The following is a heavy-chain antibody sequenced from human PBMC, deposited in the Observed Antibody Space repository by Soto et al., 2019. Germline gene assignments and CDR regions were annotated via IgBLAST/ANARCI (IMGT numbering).Heavy chain of an antibody. V-gene: IGHV3-23*01. Sequence: GGSLRLSCAASGFTLCSNSMAWVRQAPGKRLQWVSGISNDGSTTFYIDSVRGRFTISRDTSTNTLYLQMDSLRVEDTAVYFCAKWSGFGDAWGQGTLVTDSS. CDR3: AKWSGFGDA. CDR2: ISNDGSTT. CDR1: GFTLCSNS. J-gene: IGHJ5*02. D-gene: IGHD3-10*01.